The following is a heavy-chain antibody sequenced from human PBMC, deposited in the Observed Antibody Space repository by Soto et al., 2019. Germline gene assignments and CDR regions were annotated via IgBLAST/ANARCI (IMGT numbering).Heavy chain of an antibody. CDR1: GFTFSSYG. D-gene: IGHD3-22*01. Sequence: PGGSLRLSCAASGFTFSSYGMHWVRQAPGKGLEWVAVISYDGSNKYYADSVKGRFTISRDNSKNTLYLQMNSLRAEDTAVYYCATRDPNYYDSSGLAYWGQGNLVTVSS. CDR3: ATRDPNYYDSSGLAY. V-gene: IGHV3-30*03. CDR2: ISYDGSNK. J-gene: IGHJ4*02.